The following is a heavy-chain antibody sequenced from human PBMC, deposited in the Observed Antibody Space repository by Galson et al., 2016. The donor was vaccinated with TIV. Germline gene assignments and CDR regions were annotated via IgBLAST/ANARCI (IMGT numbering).Heavy chain of an antibody. Sequence: PALVKPTQTLTLTCSFTGFSLTTTGVGVGWIRQPPGKALEWLAIYYWDDSKRYSPSLRSRLTIIKDTSKNQVLLTMTNMDPMDRGTYFCARERAAGRPDAFDFWGQGTVVSVSS. J-gene: IGHJ3*01. CDR1: GFSLTTTGVG. CDR3: ARERAAGRPDAFDF. CDR2: YYWDDSK. V-gene: IGHV2-5*02. D-gene: IGHD6-6*01.